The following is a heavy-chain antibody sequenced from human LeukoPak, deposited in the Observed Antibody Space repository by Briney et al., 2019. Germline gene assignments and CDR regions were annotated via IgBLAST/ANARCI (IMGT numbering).Heavy chain of an antibody. CDR2: IKSDGSVT. J-gene: IGHJ4*02. CDR1: GFTFSSYW. D-gene: IGHD1-14*01. CDR3: ARDHDAVGTTIDH. Sequence: PGGSLRLSCAASGFTFSSYWMHWVRQAPGEGLVWVSRIKSDGSVTWYADSVKGRFTISRDNAENMLYLQMNSLRDEDTAVYFSARDHDAVGTTIDHWGQGTLVTVSS. V-gene: IGHV3-74*01.